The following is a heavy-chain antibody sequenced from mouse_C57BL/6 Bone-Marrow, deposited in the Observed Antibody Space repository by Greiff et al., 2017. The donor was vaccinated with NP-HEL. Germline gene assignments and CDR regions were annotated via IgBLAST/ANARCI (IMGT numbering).Heavy chain of an antibody. Sequence: QVQLKQSGAELMKPGASVKLSCKATGYTFTGYWIEWVKQRPGHGLEWIGEILPGSGSTNYNEKFKGKATFTADTSSNTAYMQLSSLTTEDSAIYYCARYHYDYDDVPAWFAYWGQGTLVTVSA. CDR2: ILPGSGST. CDR1: GYTFTGYW. J-gene: IGHJ3*01. V-gene: IGHV1-9*01. D-gene: IGHD2-4*01. CDR3: ARYHYDYDDVPAWFAY.